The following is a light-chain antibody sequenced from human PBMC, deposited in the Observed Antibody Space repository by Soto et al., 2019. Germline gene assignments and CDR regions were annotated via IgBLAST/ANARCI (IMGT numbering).Light chain of an antibody. V-gene: IGKV2-28*01. J-gene: IGKJ3*01. CDR2: LGS. CDR3: MQALETPVT. CDR1: QSLLHLNGNNY. Sequence: DIVLTQSPLSLSVTPGEPASFSCRSNQSLLHLNGNNYLDWYLQKPGQSPHLLIYLGSNRASVVPSRFSGSGSATDFTLKISRGEADAVGVYYCMQALETPVTLGPGAKVEIK.